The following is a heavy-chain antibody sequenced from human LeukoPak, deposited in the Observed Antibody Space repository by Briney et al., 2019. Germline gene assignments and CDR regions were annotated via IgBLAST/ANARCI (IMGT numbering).Heavy chain of an antibody. CDR3: AREFLEWLPDY. J-gene: IGHJ4*02. CDR1: GGSFSGYY. V-gene: IGHV4-34*01. CDR2: INHSGST. D-gene: IGHD3-3*01. Sequence: SETLSLACAVYGGSFSGYYWSWIRQPPGKGLEWIGEINHSGSTNYNPSLKSRVTISVDTSKNQFSLKLSSVTAADTAVYYCAREFLEWLPDYWDQGTLVTVSS.